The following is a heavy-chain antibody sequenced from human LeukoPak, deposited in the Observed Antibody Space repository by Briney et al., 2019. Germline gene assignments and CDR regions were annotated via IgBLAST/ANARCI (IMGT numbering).Heavy chain of an antibody. CDR2: ISSSSSYI. D-gene: IGHD6-13*01. CDR1: GFIFSSYS. J-gene: IGHJ4*02. Sequence: PGRSLRLSCAASGFIFSSYSMNWVRQAPGKGLEWVSSISSSSSYIYYADSVKGRFTISRDNAKNSLYLQMNSLRAEDTAVYYCARAGIAAAGKLDWGQGTLVTVSS. CDR3: ARAGIAAAGKLD. V-gene: IGHV3-21*01.